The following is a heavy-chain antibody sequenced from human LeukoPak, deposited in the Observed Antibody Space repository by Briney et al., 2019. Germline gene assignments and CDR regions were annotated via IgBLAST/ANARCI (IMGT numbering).Heavy chain of an antibody. CDR1: GGSFSGYY. V-gene: IGHV4-34*01. CDR2: INHSGST. J-gene: IGHJ5*02. D-gene: IGHD2-2*03. Sequence: PSETLSLTCAVYGGSFSGYYWSWIRQPPGKGLEWIGEINHSGSTNYNPSLKSRVTILVDTSKNQFSLKLSSVTAADTAVYYCASHGYCSSTSCYNWFDPWGQGTLVTVSS. CDR3: ASHGYCSSTSCYNWFDP.